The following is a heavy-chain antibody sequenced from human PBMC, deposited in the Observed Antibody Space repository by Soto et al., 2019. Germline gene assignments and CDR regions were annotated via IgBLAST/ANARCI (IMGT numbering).Heavy chain of an antibody. Sequence: GGSLRLSCAASGFTFSSYAMSWVRQAPGKGLEWVSAISGSGGSTYYADSVKGRFTISRDNSKNTLYLQMNSLRAEDTAVYYCAKDLKGHSPCRDYGMDVWGQGTTVTVSS. J-gene: IGHJ6*02. CDR3: AKDLKGHSPCRDYGMDV. V-gene: IGHV3-23*01. CDR2: ISGSGGST. CDR1: GFTFSSYA. D-gene: IGHD5-18*01.